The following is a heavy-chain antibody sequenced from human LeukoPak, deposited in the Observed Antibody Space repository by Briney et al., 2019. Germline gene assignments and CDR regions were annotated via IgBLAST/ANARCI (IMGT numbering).Heavy chain of an antibody. J-gene: IGHJ4*02. D-gene: IGHD5-18*01. CDR3: EKEHSPPRGYSYGYSFDY. V-gene: IGHV3-23*01. CDR1: GFTFSSHA. CDR2: IKSSGGRT. Sequence: GGSLRLSCAASGFTFSSHAMSWVRQAPGKGLEWVSVIKSSGGRTYNADSVKGRFTVSRDNSKNTLYLQMNSLRAEDTAVYYCEKEHSPPRGYSYGYSFDYWGQGTLVTVSS.